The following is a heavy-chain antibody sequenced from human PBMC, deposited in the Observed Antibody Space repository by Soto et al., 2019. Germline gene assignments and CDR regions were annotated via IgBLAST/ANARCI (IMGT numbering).Heavy chain of an antibody. CDR3: ARLEGLATISYYFDF. J-gene: IGHJ4*02. CDR1: DDSINSDKYY. D-gene: IGHD3-9*01. V-gene: IGHV4-39*01. Sequence: QLQLQESGPGLVKPSETLSLTCSVSDDSINSDKYYWGWIRQPPGKGLEWIGSIYYRGNAYYNPSLQPRATISPDKSKSQFSLKLNSVTAADSAVYFCARLEGLATISYYFDFWGPGALVTVSS. CDR2: IYYRGNA.